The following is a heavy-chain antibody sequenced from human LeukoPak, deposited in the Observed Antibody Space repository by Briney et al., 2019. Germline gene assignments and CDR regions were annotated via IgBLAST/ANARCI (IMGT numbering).Heavy chain of an antibody. D-gene: IGHD3/OR15-3a*01. J-gene: IGHJ5*02. CDR2: NIPLFGTT. CDR3: AYGLALTGWFDP. V-gene: IGHV1-69*05. Sequence: SSVKVSCKASGGTFSSYAISWVRQAPGQGLEWMGRNIPLFGTTNYAQKFQGRVTVTTDESTSTAYMELSSLRSEDTAVYYCAYGLALTGWFDPRGQGTLVTVSS. CDR1: GGTFSSYA.